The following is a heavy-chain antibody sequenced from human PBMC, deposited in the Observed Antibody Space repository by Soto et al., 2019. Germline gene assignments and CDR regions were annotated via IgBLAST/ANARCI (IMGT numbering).Heavy chain of an antibody. V-gene: IGHV3-73*02. CDR3: TTKDY. CDR1: GYSLSASS. J-gene: IGHJ4*02. Sequence: EVQLVESGGGLVQPGGSLKLSCVAAGYSLSASSIHWVRQDSGKGLEWLGRIRAKANNYATSYAASVNGRFTIFRDDSKNTAYLQMNSLKIEDTAVYYCTTKDYWGRGSLVTVSS. CDR2: IRAKANNYAT.